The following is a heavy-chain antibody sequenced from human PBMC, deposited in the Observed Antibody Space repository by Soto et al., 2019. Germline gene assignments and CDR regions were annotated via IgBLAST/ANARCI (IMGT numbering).Heavy chain of an antibody. Sequence: GGSLRRSWAASGFTVSSNYMSWVGQAPGKGLEWVSVIYSGGSTYYADSVKGRFTISRDNSKNTLYLQMNSLRAEDTAVYYCARDLAGRNYYYGMDVWGQGTTVTVPS. CDR2: IYSGGST. D-gene: IGHD6-13*01. CDR3: ARDLAGRNYYYGMDV. V-gene: IGHV3-53*01. J-gene: IGHJ6*02. CDR1: GFTVSSNY.